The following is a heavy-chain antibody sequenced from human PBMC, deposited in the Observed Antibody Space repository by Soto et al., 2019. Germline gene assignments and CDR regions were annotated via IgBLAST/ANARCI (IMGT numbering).Heavy chain of an antibody. CDR3: ARDQGGDLDY. CDR2: IHFSGET. V-gene: IGHV4-31*03. CDR1: GASIGRGGYY. J-gene: IGHJ4*02. Sequence: QVQLQESGPGLMKPSRTLSLTCTVSGASIGRGGYYWPWIRQHPGKALEWMGHIHFSGETNYNPSLMGRLTMSIDTSTNQFSLNLAAVTAADTAMYYCARDQGGDLDYWGQGTLVTVSS. D-gene: IGHD2-21*01.